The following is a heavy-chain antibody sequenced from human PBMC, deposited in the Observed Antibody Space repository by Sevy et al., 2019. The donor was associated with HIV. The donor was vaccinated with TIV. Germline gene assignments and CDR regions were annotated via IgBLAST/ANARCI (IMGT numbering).Heavy chain of an antibody. CDR2: ISSSSSYM. J-gene: IGHJ4*02. D-gene: IGHD5-18*01. CDR3: ARADVDTAMVTAFDY. CDR1: GFTFSSYS. V-gene: IGHV3-21*01. Sequence: GGSLRLSCAASGFTFSSYSMNWVRQAPGKGLEWVSSISSSSSYMYYADSVKGRFTISRDNAKNSLYLQMNSLRAEDTAVYYCARADVDTAMVTAFDYWGQGTLVTVSS.